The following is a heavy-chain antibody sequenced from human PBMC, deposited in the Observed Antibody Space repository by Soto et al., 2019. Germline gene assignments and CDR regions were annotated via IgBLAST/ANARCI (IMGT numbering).Heavy chain of an antibody. CDR1: GGSISSYY. V-gene: IGHV4-59*08. D-gene: IGHD6-13*01. CDR2: IYYSGST. J-gene: IGHJ5*02. Sequence: QVQLQESGPGLVKPSETLSLTCTVSGGSISSYYWSWIRQPPGKGLEWIGYIYYSGSTNYNPSLKSRVTISVATSKNQFSLKLTSVTAADTAVDYCERAKAPLYSSSWYWFDTWGQCTLVTVSS. CDR3: ERAKAPLYSSSWYWFDT.